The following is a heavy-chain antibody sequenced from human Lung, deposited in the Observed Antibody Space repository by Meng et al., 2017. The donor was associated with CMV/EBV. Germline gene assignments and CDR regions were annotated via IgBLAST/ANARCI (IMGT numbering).Heavy chain of an antibody. D-gene: IGHD2-21*02. CDR3: AKDEAQYCGADCYILDY. CDR2: ISFDGRNE. J-gene: IGHJ4*02. Sequence: FTFGIYGMHWVRQAPGKGLEWLAVISFDGRNEQYADSVKGRFTISRDNSKNTLSLEMNSLRPQDTAVYYCAKDEAQYCGADCYILDYWAQGILVTVSS. V-gene: IGHV3-30*18. CDR1: FTFGIYG.